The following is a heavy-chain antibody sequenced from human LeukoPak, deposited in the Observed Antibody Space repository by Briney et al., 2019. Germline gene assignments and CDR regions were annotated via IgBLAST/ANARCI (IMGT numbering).Heavy chain of an antibody. J-gene: IGHJ4*02. Sequence: SETLSLTCTVSGGSISSSSYYWGWIRQPPGKGLEWIGSIYYSGSTYYNPSLKSRVTISVDTSKNQFSLKLSSVTAADTAVYYCARGGIDYGDYTAVRYWGQGTLVTVSS. D-gene: IGHD4-17*01. CDR1: GGSISSSSYY. V-gene: IGHV4-39*07. CDR2: IYYSGST. CDR3: ARGGIDYGDYTAVRY.